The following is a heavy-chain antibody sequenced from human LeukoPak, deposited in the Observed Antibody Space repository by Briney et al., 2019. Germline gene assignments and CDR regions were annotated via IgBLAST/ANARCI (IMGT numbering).Heavy chain of an antibody. D-gene: IGHD3-16*01. V-gene: IGHV4-38-2*02. CDR3: ARGLRGDNLDY. J-gene: IGHJ4*02. CDR1: GYSITSACY. CDR2: IHYSGST. Sequence: SETLSLTCTVPGYSITSACYWGCIRQPPGKGLEWIVTIHYSGSTSYNPSLKSRVTISVDTSKNQFSLKLSSVTAADTAIYYSARGLRGDNLDYWGQGTLVPVSS.